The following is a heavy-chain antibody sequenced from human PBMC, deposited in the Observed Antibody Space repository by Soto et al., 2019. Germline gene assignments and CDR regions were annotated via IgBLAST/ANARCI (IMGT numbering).Heavy chain of an antibody. CDR2: VFYSGST. CDR1: GGSISNTPYY. D-gene: IGHD3-3*01. CDR3: VRNASVTDPRDGKKYDFFDY. V-gene: IGHV4-39*01. J-gene: IGHJ4*02. Sequence: PSGTLSLTCTVSGGSISNTPYYCGWIRQPPGKGLEWIGSVFYSGSTHYSPSLKSRITISVDTSKSQFSLKVKSMTATDTAVYYCVRNASVTDPRDGKKYDFFDYWGLGTLVT.